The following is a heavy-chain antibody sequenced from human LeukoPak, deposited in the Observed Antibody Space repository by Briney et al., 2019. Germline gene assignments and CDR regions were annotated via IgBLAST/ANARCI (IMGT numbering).Heavy chain of an antibody. J-gene: IGHJ4*02. CDR2: ITAGGDQT. CDR3: VRDYSATHAFDY. CDR1: GFSFSSEV. V-gene: IGHV3-64*02. Sequence: GGSLRLSCAASGFSFSSEVMHWVRQAPGKGPEYVSTITAGGDQTYDAESVKGRFTISRDKSKGTLYLQMGSLRVEDTAVYYCVRDYSATHAFDYWGQGT. D-gene: IGHD1-26*01.